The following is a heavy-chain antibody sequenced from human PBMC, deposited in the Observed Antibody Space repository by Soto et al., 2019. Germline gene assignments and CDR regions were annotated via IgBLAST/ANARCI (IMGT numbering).Heavy chain of an antibody. D-gene: IGHD6-19*01. Sequence: DVQLLESGGALVQPGGSLRLSCAASGFTFSSYAMAWVRQAPGKGLEWVSKIGGRDGSTDYADAVKGRFTISRDNSKNTLHLQRSSLRGEDMAVYYCAREDSGWYGEFFQYWGQGTLVTVSS. CDR1: GFTFSSYA. V-gene: IGHV3-23*01. CDR3: AREDSGWYGEFFQY. J-gene: IGHJ1*01. CDR2: IGGRDGST.